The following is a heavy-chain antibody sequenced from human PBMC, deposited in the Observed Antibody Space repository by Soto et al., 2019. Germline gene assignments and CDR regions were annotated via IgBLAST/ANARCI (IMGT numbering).Heavy chain of an antibody. J-gene: IGHJ3*02. CDR3: ARRLSGYDSSGAFDI. V-gene: IGHV3-11*03. CDR1: GFTFSDYY. D-gene: IGHD5-12*01. CDR2: ISSSSSYT. Sequence: PGGSLRLSCAASGFTFSDYYMSWIRQAPGKGLEWVSYISSSSSYTNYADSVKGRFTISRDNAKNSLYLQMNSLRAEDTAVYYCARRLSGYDSSGAFDIWGQGTMVTVSS.